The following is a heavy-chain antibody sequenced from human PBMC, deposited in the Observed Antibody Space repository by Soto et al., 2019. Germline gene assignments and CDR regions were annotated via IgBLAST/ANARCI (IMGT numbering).Heavy chain of an antibody. Sequence: ASVKVSCKASGYTFTSYGISWVRQAPGQGLEWMGWISAYNGNTNYAQKLQGRVTMNTDTSTSTAYMELRSLRSDDTAVYYCARDQSGGSSSYYDIRGAQYYYYGMDVWGQGTTVTVSS. J-gene: IGHJ6*02. CDR1: GYTFTSYG. V-gene: IGHV1-18*01. D-gene: IGHD3-9*01. CDR2: ISAYNGNT. CDR3: ARDQSGGSSSYYDIRGAQYYYYGMDV.